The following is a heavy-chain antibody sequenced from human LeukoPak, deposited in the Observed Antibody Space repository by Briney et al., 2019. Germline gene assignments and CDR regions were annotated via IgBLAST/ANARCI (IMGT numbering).Heavy chain of an antibody. CDR2: IIPIFGTA. Sequence: SVKVSCKASGGTFSSYAISWVRQAPGQGLEWMGGIIPIFGTANYAQKFQGRVTITADESTSTAYMELSSLRSEDTAVYYCARAPNYYGSEPFDYWGQGILVTVSS. J-gene: IGHJ4*02. D-gene: IGHD3-10*01. CDR1: GGTFSSYA. CDR3: ARAPNYYGSEPFDY. V-gene: IGHV1-69*01.